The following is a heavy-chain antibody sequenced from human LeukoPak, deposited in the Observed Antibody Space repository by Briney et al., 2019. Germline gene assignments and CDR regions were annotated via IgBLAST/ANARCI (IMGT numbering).Heavy chain of an antibody. V-gene: IGHV3-7*03. J-gene: IGHJ4*02. CDR1: GFTFSSYS. CDR3: ARESPYYDFWSGSEYYFDY. Sequence: GGSLRLSCAASGFTFSSYSMNWVRQAPGKGLEWVANIKTDGSEKYYVDSVKGRFTISRDNAKNSLYLQMNSLRAEDTAVYYCARESPYYDFWSGSEYYFDYWGQGTLVTVPS. CDR2: IKTDGSEK. D-gene: IGHD3-3*01.